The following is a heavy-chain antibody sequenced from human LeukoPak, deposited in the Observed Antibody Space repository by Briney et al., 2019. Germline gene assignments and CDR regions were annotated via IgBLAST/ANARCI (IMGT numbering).Heavy chain of an antibody. CDR1: GYTFTGYY. CDR2: INPNRGST. CDR3: ARGRYSGYDRFDS. V-gene: IGHV1-2*02. D-gene: IGHD5-12*01. Sequence: ASVKVSCKASGYTFTGYYMHCVRQAPGQGLEWMGWINPNRGSTNYAQKFRGRVTMTRDTSLSTAYMELRRLRSDDTAVYYCARGRYSGYDRFDSWGQGNLVTVSS. J-gene: IGHJ4*02.